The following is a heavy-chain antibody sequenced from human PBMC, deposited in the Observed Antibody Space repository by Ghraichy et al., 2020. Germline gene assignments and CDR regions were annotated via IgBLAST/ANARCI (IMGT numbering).Heavy chain of an antibody. J-gene: IGHJ4*02. V-gene: IGHV4-39*02. CDR3: ARLPRPLRYSSGDYYFDS. CDR2: VYYTGNT. D-gene: IGHD3-10*01. CDR1: GGSIYVSGYY. Sequence: SQTLSLTCTISGGSIYVSGYYWGWIRQPPGKGLEWVANVYYTGNTFYNPSLKSRLTVSVDTSKNHFSLNLSSVTAADTAVYYCARLPRPLRYSSGDYYFDSWGLGTLVTVSS.